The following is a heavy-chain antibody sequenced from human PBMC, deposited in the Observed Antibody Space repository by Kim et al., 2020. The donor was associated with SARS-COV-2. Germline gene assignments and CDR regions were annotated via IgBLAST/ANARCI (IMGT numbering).Heavy chain of an antibody. D-gene: IGHD6-13*01. V-gene: IGHV3-21*04. J-gene: IGHJ6*02. Sequence: GGSLRLSCAASGFTFSSYSMNWVRQAPGKGLEWVSSISSSSSYIYYADSVKGRFTISRDNAKNSLYLQMNSLRAEDTAVYYCARDGGAAADNYYYYGMDVWGQGTTVTVSS. CDR1: GFTFSSYS. CDR2: ISSSSSYI. CDR3: ARDGGAAADNYYYYGMDV.